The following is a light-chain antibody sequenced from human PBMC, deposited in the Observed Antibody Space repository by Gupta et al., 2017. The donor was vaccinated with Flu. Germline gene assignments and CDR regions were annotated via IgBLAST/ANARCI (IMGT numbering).Light chain of an antibody. CDR1: SSNIGSNI. Sequence: QSVLTQPPSASGTPGRGVTISCSGSSSNIGSNIVNWYQQFPGTAPKLLTYSNNQRPSGVPDRFSGSKSGTSASLAISGLQSEDEADYYCATWDDSLNTWVFGGGTKLTVL. CDR3: ATWDDSLNTWV. J-gene: IGLJ3*02. CDR2: SNN. V-gene: IGLV1-44*01.